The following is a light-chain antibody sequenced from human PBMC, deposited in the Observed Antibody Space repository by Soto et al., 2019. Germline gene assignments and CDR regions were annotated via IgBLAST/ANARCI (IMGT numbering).Light chain of an antibody. Sequence: QSALTQPRSVSGSPGQSVTISCTGTSSDVGGYNYVSWYQQHPAKAPKLMIYDVTKRPSGVPDRFSGSKSGNTASLTISGLQAEDEADYYCCSYAGNYIWVFGGGTKLTVL. V-gene: IGLV2-11*01. CDR3: CSYAGNYIWV. J-gene: IGLJ3*02. CDR2: DVT. CDR1: SSDVGGYNY.